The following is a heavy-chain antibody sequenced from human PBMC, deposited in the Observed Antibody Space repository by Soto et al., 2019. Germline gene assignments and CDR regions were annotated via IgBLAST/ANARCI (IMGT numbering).Heavy chain of an antibody. V-gene: IGHV3-74*01. CDR1: GFTFSNYW. Sequence: GGSLRLPCAASGFTFSNYWMHWVRQAPGKGLVWVSRINNDGSSTEYVDSVKGRFTISRDNAKNTLHLRMNSLRAEDTAVYYCIRANSGYDFSNWGQGTLVTVSS. CDR2: INNDGSST. J-gene: IGHJ4*02. CDR3: IRANSGYDFSN. D-gene: IGHD5-12*01.